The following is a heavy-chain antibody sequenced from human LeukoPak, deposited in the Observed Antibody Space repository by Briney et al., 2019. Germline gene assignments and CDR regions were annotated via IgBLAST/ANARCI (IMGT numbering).Heavy chain of an antibody. J-gene: IGHJ4*02. CDR1: GGSFSGYY. CDR2: INHSGST. D-gene: IGHD5-12*01. CDR3: ARRGGYDKIDY. Sequence: PSETLSLTCAVYGGSFSGYYWSWIRQPPGKGLEWIGEINHSGSTNYNPSLKSRVTISVDTSKNQFSLKLSSVTAADTAVYYCARRGGYDKIDYWGQGTLVTVSS. V-gene: IGHV4-34*01.